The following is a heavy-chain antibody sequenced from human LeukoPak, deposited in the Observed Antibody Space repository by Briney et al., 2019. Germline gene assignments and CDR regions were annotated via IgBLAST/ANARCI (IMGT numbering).Heavy chain of an antibody. CDR2: TNQDGSEK. CDR3: AKQLSSNAN. D-gene: IGHD5-18*01. Sequence: PGGSLRLSCAASGFTFSAYSMNWVRQAPGKGLEWVANTNQDGSEKYYADSVKGRFTISRDNAKHSLYLQMNGLRAEDTAVYYCAKQLSSNANWGQGTLVTVSS. V-gene: IGHV3-7*01. J-gene: IGHJ4*02. CDR1: GFTFSAYS.